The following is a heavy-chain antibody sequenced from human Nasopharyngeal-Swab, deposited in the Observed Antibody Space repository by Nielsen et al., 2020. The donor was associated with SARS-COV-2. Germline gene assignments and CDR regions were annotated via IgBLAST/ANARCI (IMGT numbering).Heavy chain of an antibody. Sequence: GGSLRPSCAASGFTFRNYAMTWVRQAPGKGLEWVSGISGSGGSTYYADSVKGRFTISRDNSKNTLYLQMNSLRGEDTAVYYCAKGDLKWVQHKYAMDVWGQGTTVTVSS. CDR1: GFTFRNYA. D-gene: IGHD1-26*01. CDR3: AKGDLKWVQHKYAMDV. CDR2: ISGSGGST. V-gene: IGHV3-23*01. J-gene: IGHJ6*02.